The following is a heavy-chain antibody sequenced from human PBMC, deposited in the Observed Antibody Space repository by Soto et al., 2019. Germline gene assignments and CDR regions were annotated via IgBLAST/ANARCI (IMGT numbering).Heavy chain of an antibody. J-gene: IGHJ4*02. Sequence: GGSLRLSFASSGFTVSNYAMSWVRQAPGKGLEWVSSISGGGGNTYYADSVKGRLTISRDNSKNTLYLQMNSLRAEDTAVYYCAKDHGRSIAVAGLFDYWGQGTLVTVSS. D-gene: IGHD6-19*01. CDR3: AKDHGRSIAVAGLFDY. V-gene: IGHV3-23*01. CDR2: ISGGGGNT. CDR1: GFTVSNYA.